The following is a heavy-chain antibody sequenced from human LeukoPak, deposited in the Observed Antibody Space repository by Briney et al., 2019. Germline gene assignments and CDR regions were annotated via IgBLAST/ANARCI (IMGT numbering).Heavy chain of an antibody. Sequence: GGSLRLSCAASGFTFSSYAMSWVRQAPGKGLEWVSSVSGSGGSTYYADSVKGRFTISRDNAKNSLYLQMNSLRAEDTAVYYCARGAYYYEDWGQGTLVTVSS. CDR3: ARGAYYYED. CDR1: GFTFSSYA. V-gene: IGHV3-23*01. CDR2: VSGSGGST. J-gene: IGHJ4*02. D-gene: IGHD3-22*01.